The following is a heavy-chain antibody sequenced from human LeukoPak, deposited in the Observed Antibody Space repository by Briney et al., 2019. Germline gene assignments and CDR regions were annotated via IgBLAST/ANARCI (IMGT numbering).Heavy chain of an antibody. CDR1: GFPFSSYS. CDR2: IKPDGTTK. V-gene: IGHV3-7*03. J-gene: IGHJ4*02. D-gene: IGHD6-13*01. Sequence: GGSLRLSCAASGFPFSSYSMTWVRQAPGKGLEWVANIKPDGTTKFYVDSVKGRFTISRDNALSSLYLQMNSLRAEDTAIYYCARSIPYGTTWYGRSDYWGQGTLVTVSS. CDR3: ARSIPYGTTWYGRSDY.